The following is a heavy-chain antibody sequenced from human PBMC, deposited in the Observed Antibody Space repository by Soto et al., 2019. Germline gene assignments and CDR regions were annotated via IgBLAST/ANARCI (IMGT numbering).Heavy chain of an antibody. CDR2: ISASGDTT. CDR1: GFSFSTCA. D-gene: IGHD3-16*01. Sequence: VQLLESGGGLVQPGGSLRLSCAASGFSFSTCAVSWVRQAPGKGLEWVSSISASGDTTHYAESVRGRFTISRDNSRKPLHLQMSSLPAEDTALYSSAAQDAVYDGPGNFRGR. J-gene: IGHJ2*01. CDR3: AAQDAVYDGPGNF. V-gene: IGHV3-23*01.